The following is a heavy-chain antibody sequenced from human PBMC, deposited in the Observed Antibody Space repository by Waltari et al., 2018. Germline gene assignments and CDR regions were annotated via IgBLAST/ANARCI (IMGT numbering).Heavy chain of an antibody. Sequence: QVQLQESGPGLGKPSETLSLTCAVSGYPISSGYYWGWIRQPPGKGLEWIGRIYHSGTTYYSPSLKSRITISVATSNNQFSLKVTSLTAADTAIYYCARGSFDSDSYFDVWGRGTLVTVSS. V-gene: IGHV4-38-2*01. CDR3: ARGSFDSDSYFDV. D-gene: IGHD1-26*01. CDR1: GYPISSGYY. CDR2: IYHSGTT. J-gene: IGHJ2*01.